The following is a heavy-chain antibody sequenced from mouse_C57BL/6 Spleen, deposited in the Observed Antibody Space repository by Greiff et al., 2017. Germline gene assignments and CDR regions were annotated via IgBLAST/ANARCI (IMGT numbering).Heavy chain of an antibody. Sequence: QVQLQQSGAELVRPGASVKLSCKASGYTFTDYYINWVKQRPGQGLEWIARIYPGSGNTYYNEKFKGKATLTAEKSSSTAYMQLSSLTSEDSAVYFCARSRDGYSDFDYWGQGTTLTVSS. V-gene: IGHV1-76*01. CDR2: IYPGSGNT. CDR1: GYTFTDYY. D-gene: IGHD2-3*01. J-gene: IGHJ2*01. CDR3: ARSRDGYSDFDY.